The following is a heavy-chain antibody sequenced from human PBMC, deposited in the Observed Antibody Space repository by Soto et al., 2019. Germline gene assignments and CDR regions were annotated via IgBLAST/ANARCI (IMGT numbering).Heavy chain of an antibody. CDR3: ARDRGHGGYQGYYYGMDV. D-gene: IGHD5-12*01. Sequence: NPSETLSLTCTVSGGSISSYYWSWMRQPPGKGLEWIGYIYYSGSTNYNPSLKSRVTISVDTSKNQFSLKLSSVTAADTAVYYCARDRGHGGYQGYYYGMDVWGQGTTVTVSS. J-gene: IGHJ6*02. CDR1: GGSISSYY. V-gene: IGHV4-59*01. CDR2: IYYSGST.